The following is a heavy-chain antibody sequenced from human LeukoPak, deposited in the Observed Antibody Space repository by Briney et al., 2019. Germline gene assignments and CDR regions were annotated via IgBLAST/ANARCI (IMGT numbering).Heavy chain of an antibody. Sequence: GGSLRLSCAASGFTFSSYWMTWVRQAPGKGLEWVANIKQDGSEKYYVDSVKGRFTISRDNAKTSLYLQMNSLRAEDTAVYYCARDLSGVTGYTYGRGIDYWGQGTLVTVSS. CDR2: IKQDGSEK. CDR3: ARDLSGVTGYTYGRGIDY. V-gene: IGHV3-7*01. J-gene: IGHJ4*02. CDR1: GFTFSSYW. D-gene: IGHD5-18*01.